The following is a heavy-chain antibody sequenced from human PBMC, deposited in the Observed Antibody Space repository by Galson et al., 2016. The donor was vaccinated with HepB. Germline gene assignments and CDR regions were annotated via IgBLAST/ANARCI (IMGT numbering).Heavy chain of an antibody. CDR2: ISGSGANT. V-gene: IGHV3-23*01. CDR3: AKDLDPYDSGGVYYTDY. Sequence: SLRLSCAASGFTFSTYAMSWVRQAPGKGLEWVSGISGSGANTYYADSVKGRFTISRDNSKNTLYLQMNGLRAEDTAVYYCAKDLDPYDSGGVYYTDYWGXXXLVTVSS. J-gene: IGHJ4*01. CDR1: GFTFSTYA. D-gene: IGHD3-22*01.